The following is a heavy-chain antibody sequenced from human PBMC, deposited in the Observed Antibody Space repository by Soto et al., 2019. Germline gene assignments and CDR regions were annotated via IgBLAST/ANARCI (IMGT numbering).Heavy chain of an antibody. V-gene: IGHV3-33*01. Sequence: QVQLVESGGGVVQPGRSLRLSCAASGFTFSSYGMHWVRQAPGKGLEWVAVIWYDGSNKYYADSVKGRFTISRDNSKNTLYLQMNSLRAEDTAVYYCARDRGDRVGAIGYWGQGTLVTVSS. J-gene: IGHJ4*02. CDR3: ARDRGDRVGAIGY. CDR2: IWYDGSNK. CDR1: GFTFSSYG. D-gene: IGHD1-26*01.